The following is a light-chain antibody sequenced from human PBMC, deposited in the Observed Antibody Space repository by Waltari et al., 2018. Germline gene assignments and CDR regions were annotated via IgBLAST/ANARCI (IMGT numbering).Light chain of an antibody. J-gene: IGKJ1*01. CDR1: QRISSY. CDR2: GAV. CDR3: QQTYRTPRT. Sequence: DIQMTQPPSSLPASVGDRVTISCRASQRISSYLNWYQQQPVQAPRLLIYGAVSLQSGVPSRFSGSGSGTDFTLTISSLQPEDFATYYCQQTYRTPRTFGQGTKVDI. V-gene: IGKV1-39*01.